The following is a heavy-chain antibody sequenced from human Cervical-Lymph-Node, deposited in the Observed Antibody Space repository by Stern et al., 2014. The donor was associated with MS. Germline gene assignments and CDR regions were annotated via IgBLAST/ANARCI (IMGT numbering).Heavy chain of an antibody. V-gene: IGHV4-59*01. CDR3: ARAGPYDYIWGNFRHRAFYFDS. D-gene: IGHD3-16*02. CDR1: SGFFGTNS. CDR2: LYYRGST. Sequence: QVQLQESGPGLVKPSASLSLMCHVSSGFFGTNSWSWIRQPPGNGLEWIGPLYYRGSTYYNPSLKSRVTISLDTSKTQLSLRLSSVTAADTAVYYCARAGPYDYIWGNFRHRAFYFDSWGQGALVTVSS. J-gene: IGHJ4*02.